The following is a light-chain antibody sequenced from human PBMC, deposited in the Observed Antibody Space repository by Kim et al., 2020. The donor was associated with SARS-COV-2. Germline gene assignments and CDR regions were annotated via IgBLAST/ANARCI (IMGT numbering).Light chain of an antibody. CDR2: DVT. J-gene: IGLJ1*01. V-gene: IGLV2-14*03. CDR3: SSYTSTSTL. CDR1: SSDVGAYNY. Sequence: QSALTQPASVSGSPGQSITISCTGTSSDVGAYNYVSWYQQHPGKAPTLMIYDVTHRPSGVSNRFSGSKSGNTASLAISGLQAEDEADYYCSSYTSTSTLFGTGTKVTVL.